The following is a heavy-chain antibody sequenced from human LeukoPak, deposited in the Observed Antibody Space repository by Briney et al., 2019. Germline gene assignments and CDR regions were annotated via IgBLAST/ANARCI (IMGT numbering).Heavy chain of an antibody. V-gene: IGHV3-23*01. CDR3: AKDPYYYDGSGYYYEYFLH. D-gene: IGHD3-22*01. J-gene: IGHJ1*01. CDR2: ITDSGGRT. CDR1: GFTFSNYA. Sequence: GGSLRLSCAASGFTFSNYAMNWVRQVPGKGLEWVSTITDSGGRTFYADSLKGRFTVSRDNSKKMLYLQMNSLRAEDTAVYYCAKDPYYYDGSGYYYEYFLHWGQGTLVTVSS.